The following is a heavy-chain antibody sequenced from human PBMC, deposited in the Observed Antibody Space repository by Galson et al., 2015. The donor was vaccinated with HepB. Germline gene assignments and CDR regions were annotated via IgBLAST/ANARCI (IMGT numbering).Heavy chain of an antibody. Sequence: SETLSLTCAVYGGSFSGYYWSWIRQPPGKGLEWIGEINHSGSTNYNPSLKSRVTISVDTSKNQFSLKLSSVTAADTAVYYCARVLLWFGGPGWFDPWGQGTLVTVSS. CDR2: INHSGST. D-gene: IGHD3-10*01. CDR3: ARVLLWFGGPGWFDP. V-gene: IGHV4-34*01. J-gene: IGHJ5*02. CDR1: GGSFSGYY.